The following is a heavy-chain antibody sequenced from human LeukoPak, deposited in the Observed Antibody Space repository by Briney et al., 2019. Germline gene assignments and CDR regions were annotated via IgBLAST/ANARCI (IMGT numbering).Heavy chain of an antibody. J-gene: IGHJ4*02. Sequence: SETLSLTCTVSGGSISGSSFYWGWIRQPPVKGLEWIGSFYYSGNTYYNPSLKSRVTISVDTSKNQFSLKLSSVTAADTAVYYCARDHYDSSGYPFDYWGQGTLVTVSS. V-gene: IGHV4-39*02. CDR1: GGSISGSSFY. CDR3: ARDHYDSSGYPFDY. CDR2: FYYSGNT. D-gene: IGHD3-22*01.